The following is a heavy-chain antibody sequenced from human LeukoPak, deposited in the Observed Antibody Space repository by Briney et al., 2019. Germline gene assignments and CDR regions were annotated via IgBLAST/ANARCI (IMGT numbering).Heavy chain of an antibody. V-gene: IGHV4-39*07. CDR3: ARASTIFGHFAY. J-gene: IGHJ4*02. CDR2: IYYSGST. Sequence: SETLSLTCAISGGSISGTHYYWGWIRQPPGKGLEWIGSIYYSGSTYYNPSLKSRLTISVDTSKNQFSLELSSVTAADTAVYYCARASTIFGHFAYWGRGTLVTVSS. D-gene: IGHD3-3*01. CDR1: GGSISGTHYY.